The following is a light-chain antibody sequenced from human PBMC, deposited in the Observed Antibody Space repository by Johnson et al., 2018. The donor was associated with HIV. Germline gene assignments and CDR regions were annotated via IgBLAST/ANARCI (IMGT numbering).Light chain of an antibody. J-gene: IGLJ1*01. CDR2: DNN. V-gene: IGLV1-51*01. Sequence: QSVLSQPPSVSAAPGQKVTISCSGSSSNIGNNYVSWYQQFPGTAPKVLIYDNNKRPSGIPDRFSGSKSGTSATLGITGLQTGDEADYYCGTWDSSLSAYVFGTGTKVTAL. CDR1: SSNIGNNY. CDR3: GTWDSSLSAYV.